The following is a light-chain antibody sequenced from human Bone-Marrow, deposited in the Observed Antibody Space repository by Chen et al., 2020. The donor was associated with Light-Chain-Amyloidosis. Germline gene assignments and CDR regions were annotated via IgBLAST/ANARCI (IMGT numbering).Light chain of an antibody. CDR1: NIGSTS. J-gene: IGLJ3*02. CDR3: QVWDRSSNRPV. CDR2: DES. V-gene: IGLV3-21*02. Sequence: SYALTQPSSVSVAPGQTATLACGGNNIGSTSVHRYQQPPGQAPLLVIYDESDRPSGIPERLSGSNSGNTATLTISRVEAGDEADYYCQVWDRSSNRPVFGGGTKLTVL.